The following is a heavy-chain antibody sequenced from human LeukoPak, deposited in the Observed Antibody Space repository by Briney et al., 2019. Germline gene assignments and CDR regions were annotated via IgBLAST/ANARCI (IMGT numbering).Heavy chain of an antibody. J-gene: IGHJ4*02. D-gene: IGHD6-13*01. CDR2: IWYDGSNK. Sequence: PGGSLRLSCAASGFTLSSYGMHWVRQAPGKGLEWVAVIWYDGSNKYYADSVKGRFTISRDNSKNTLYLQMNSLRAEDTAVYYCARDGEIAAAGMFYWGQGTLVTVSS. CDR3: ARDGEIAAAGMFY. V-gene: IGHV3-33*01. CDR1: GFTLSSYG.